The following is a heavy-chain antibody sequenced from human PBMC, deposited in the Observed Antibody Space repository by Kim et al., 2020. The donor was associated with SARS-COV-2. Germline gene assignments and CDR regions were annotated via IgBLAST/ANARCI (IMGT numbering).Heavy chain of an antibody. Sequence: SETLSLTCTVSGGSISNYYWNWMRQPPGKGLEWIGYVYYSGSTNYNPSVKSRVTISLDTSKNQFSLKLSSVTAADTAVYYCARQKGSSWYFDYWGQGTLV. CDR1: GGSISNYY. V-gene: IGHV4-59*08. J-gene: IGHJ4*02. D-gene: IGHD2-2*01. CDR3: ARQKGSSWYFDY. CDR2: VYYSGST.